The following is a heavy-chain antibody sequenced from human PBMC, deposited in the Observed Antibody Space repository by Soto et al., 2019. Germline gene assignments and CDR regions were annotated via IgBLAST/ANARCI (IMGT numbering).Heavy chain of an antibody. Sequence: SETLSLTCTVSGGSIKTYFWSWIRQPAGKGLEWIGRIYTSGTANYSPSLKGRVIMAVDTAKNQLSLKVTSVTAADTAVYYCARDFDRSSWFSLDRWGQGTLVTVSS. J-gene: IGHJ5*02. CDR3: ARDFDRSSWFSLDR. D-gene: IGHD6-13*01. V-gene: IGHV4-4*07. CDR1: GGSIKTYF. CDR2: IYTSGTA.